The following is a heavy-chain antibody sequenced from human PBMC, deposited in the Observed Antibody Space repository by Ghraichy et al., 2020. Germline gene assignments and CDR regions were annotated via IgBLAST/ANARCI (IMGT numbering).Heavy chain of an antibody. D-gene: IGHD6-19*01. CDR3: ARDRYSSGWYLRTQDAFDI. V-gene: IGHV1-18*01. J-gene: IGHJ3*02. Sequence: ASVKVSCKASGYTFTSYGISWVRQAPGQGLEWMGWISAYNGNTNYAQKLQGRVTMTTDTSTSTAYMELRSLRSDDTAVYYCARDRYSSGWYLRTQDAFDIWGQGTMVTVSS. CDR1: GYTFTSYG. CDR2: ISAYNGNT.